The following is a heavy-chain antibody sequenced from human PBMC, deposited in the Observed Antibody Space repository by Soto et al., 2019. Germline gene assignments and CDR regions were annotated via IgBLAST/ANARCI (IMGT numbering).Heavy chain of an antibody. D-gene: IGHD5-12*01. CDR2: IYYSGST. V-gene: IGHV4-39*01. Sequence: SETLSLTCTVSGGSISSSSYYWGWIRQPPGKGLEWIGSIYYSGSTYYNPSLKSRVTISVDTSKNQFSLKLSSVTAADTAVYYCARSVDIVATIDYWGQGTLVTSPQ. J-gene: IGHJ4*02. CDR3: ARSVDIVATIDY. CDR1: GGSISSSSYY.